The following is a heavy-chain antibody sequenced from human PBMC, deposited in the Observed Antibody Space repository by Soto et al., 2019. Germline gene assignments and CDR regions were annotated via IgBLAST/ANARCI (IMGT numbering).Heavy chain of an antibody. Sequence: GGSLRLSCAASGFTVSTNYMSWVRQALGKGLEWVSVIYGGGSTYYEDSVKGRFTISRDSSKNTLYLQMNSLRAEDTAVYYCARARGYSGYNYGYYFDYWGQGTPVTVSS. J-gene: IGHJ4*02. V-gene: IGHV3-66*01. D-gene: IGHD5-12*01. CDR3: ARARGYSGYNYGYYFDY. CDR1: GFTVSTNY. CDR2: IYGGGST.